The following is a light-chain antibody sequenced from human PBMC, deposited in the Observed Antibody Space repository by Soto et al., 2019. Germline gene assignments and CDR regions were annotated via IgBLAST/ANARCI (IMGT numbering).Light chain of an antibody. CDR2: AAS. CDR1: QSVSRN. J-gene: IGKJ2*01. Sequence: EIVMTQSPATLSVSPGERATLSCRASQSVSRNLAWYQQKPGQAPRLLIYAASTRATGIPARFSGSGSGTEFSLTVSSLQSEDFAVYYCQQYNNWPYTCGRGPKLEIK. CDR3: QQYNNWPYT. V-gene: IGKV3-15*01.